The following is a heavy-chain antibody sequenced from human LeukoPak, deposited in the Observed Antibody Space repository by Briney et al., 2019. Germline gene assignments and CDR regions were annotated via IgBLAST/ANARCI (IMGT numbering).Heavy chain of an antibody. CDR2: IHYSGLT. J-gene: IGHJ4*02. CDR3: SRESGAFCPFGY. Sequence: ASETLSLTCTVSGGSVNGYYWNWIRQAPGKGLEWIGFIHYSGLTVYSPSLQSRVSMSVDTSRNQFSLDLSSVTAADTALYYCSRESGAFCPFGYWGQGTLVIVPP. CDR1: GGSVNGYY. V-gene: IGHV4-59*02. D-gene: IGHD1-26*01.